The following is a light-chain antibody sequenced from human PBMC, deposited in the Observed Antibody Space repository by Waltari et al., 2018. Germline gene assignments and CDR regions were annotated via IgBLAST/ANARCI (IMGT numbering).Light chain of an antibody. V-gene: IGLV2-14*01. CDR1: SSDVGGYHY. J-gene: IGLJ2*01. Sequence: QSALTQPASVSGSPGQSITISCAGTSSDVGGYHYVSWYQQHPGKAPKLMIYEVSHRPSGVSNRFSGSKSGNTASLTISGLQAEDEADYYCSSYISSSTLEGVVFGGGTKLTVL. CDR2: EVS. CDR3: SSYISSSTLEGVV.